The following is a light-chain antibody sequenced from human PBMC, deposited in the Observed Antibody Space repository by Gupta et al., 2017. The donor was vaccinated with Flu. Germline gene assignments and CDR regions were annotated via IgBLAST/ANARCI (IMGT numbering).Light chain of an antibody. Sequence: QPALNQPPSASGSPGQSVTISCTGTSSDIGANKYVSWYQQHPGKAPKIIIFEVNRRPAGVPDRFSGSKSGNTASLTVSGLQTEDEADYYCSAYTDDNTLLFGGGTKLTVL. CDR1: SSDIGANKY. V-gene: IGLV2-8*01. CDR3: SAYTDDNTLL. J-gene: IGLJ3*02. CDR2: EVN.